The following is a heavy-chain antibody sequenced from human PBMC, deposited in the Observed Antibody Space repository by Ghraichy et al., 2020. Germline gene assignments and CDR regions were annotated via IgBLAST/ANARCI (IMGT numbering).Heavy chain of an antibody. J-gene: IGHJ4*02. CDR1: GYIFTGYY. V-gene: IGHV1-46*01. CDR3: VRAHVQYFDN. D-gene: IGHD1-1*01. Sequence: ASVKVSCKASGYIFTGYYMHWVRQVPGQGLEWMGIVFPGNDYIRSAEKFQDRLTLTRDTSTSTLYMELSSLRSEDTAVYYCVRAHVQYFDNWGQGTLVTVSS. CDR2: VFPGNDYI.